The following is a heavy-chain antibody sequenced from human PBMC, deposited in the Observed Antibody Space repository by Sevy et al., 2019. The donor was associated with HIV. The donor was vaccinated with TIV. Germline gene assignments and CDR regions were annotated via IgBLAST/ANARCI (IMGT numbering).Heavy chain of an antibody. J-gene: IGHJ3*02. Sequence: SETLSLTCTVSGGSINSDHWNWIRQPPGKGLEWIGYAYYTGGTNYNPSLKNRVTITVDRTKNQVSLKLTSVTAADTAVYYCARRNDLDIWGQGTMVTVSS. D-gene: IGHD2-21*02. CDR3: ARRNDLDI. V-gene: IGHV4-59*08. CDR1: GGSINSDH. CDR2: AYYTGGT.